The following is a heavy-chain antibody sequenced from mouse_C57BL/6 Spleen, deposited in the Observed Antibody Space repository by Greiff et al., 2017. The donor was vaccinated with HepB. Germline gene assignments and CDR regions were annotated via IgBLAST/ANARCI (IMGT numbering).Heavy chain of an antibody. J-gene: IGHJ4*01. Sequence: VQLLEPGAELVRPGASVTLSCKASGYTFTGYEMHWVKQTPVHGLEWIGAIDPETGGTAYNQKFKGKATLTADKTSSTAYMHLRSLTSEDSAVYYCAVTTGDAMDYWGQGTSVTVSS. CDR2: IDPETGGT. CDR1: GYTFTGYE. V-gene: IGHV1-15*01. D-gene: IGHD1-1*01. CDR3: AVTTGDAMDY.